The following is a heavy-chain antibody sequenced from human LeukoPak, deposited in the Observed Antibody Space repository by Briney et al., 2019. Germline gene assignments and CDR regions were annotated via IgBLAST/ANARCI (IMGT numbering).Heavy chain of an antibody. CDR3: ARGELLLRFGEKFDY. J-gene: IGHJ4*02. D-gene: IGHD3-10*01. V-gene: IGHV1-3*01. Sequence: KFQGRVTITRDTSASTAYMELSSLRSEDTAVYYCARGELLLRFGEKFDYWGQGTLVTVSS.